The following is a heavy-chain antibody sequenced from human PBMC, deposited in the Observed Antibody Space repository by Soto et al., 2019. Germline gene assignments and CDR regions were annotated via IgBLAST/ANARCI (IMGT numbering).Heavy chain of an antibody. CDR1: GFTFSSYS. Sequence: GGSLILSCAASGFTFSSYSMNWVRQAPGKGLEWVSYISSSSSTIYYADSVKGRFTISRDNAKNSLYLQMNSLRAEDTAVYYCAKDTRYRKLVGWFDPWGQGTLVTVSS. V-gene: IGHV3-48*01. D-gene: IGHD6-6*01. J-gene: IGHJ5*02. CDR3: AKDTRYRKLVGWFDP. CDR2: ISSSSSTI.